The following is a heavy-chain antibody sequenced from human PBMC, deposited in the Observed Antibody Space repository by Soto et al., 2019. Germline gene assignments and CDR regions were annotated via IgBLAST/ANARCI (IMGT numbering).Heavy chain of an antibody. Sequence: GASVKVSCKASGYTFTSYGISWVRQAPGQGLEWMGWISAYNGNTNYAQKLQGRVTMTTDTSTSTAYMELRSLRSDDTAVYYCARDAVPSYYYCYYYMDVWGKGTTVTVSS. CDR3: ARDAVPSYYYCYYYMDV. D-gene: IGHD1-1*01. J-gene: IGHJ6*03. CDR1: GYTFTSYG. CDR2: ISAYNGNT. V-gene: IGHV1-18*01.